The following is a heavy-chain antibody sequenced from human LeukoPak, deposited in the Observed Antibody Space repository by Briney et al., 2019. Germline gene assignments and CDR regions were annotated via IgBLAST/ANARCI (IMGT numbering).Heavy chain of an antibody. V-gene: IGHV3-43*01. CDR1: GFTFDDYA. D-gene: IGHD3-10*01. CDR2: ISWEGDTT. J-gene: IGHJ4*02. CDR3: TRDTDYGSATNYFDS. Sequence: PGGSPRLSCAASGFTFDDYAMHWVRQPPGKGLEWVALISWEGDTTYYADSVRGRFTISRDNSKNSLYLQINSLRTEDTAFYYCTRDTDYGSATNYFDSWGQGTLVSVSS.